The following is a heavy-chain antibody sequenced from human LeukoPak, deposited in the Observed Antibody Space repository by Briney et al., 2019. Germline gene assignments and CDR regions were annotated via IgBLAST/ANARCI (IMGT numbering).Heavy chain of an antibody. J-gene: IGHJ4*02. D-gene: IGHD7-27*01. CDR2: IYYTGT. CDR3: ASRTLGNDY. V-gene: IGHV4-61*01. Sequence: SETLSLTCTVSGGSISSSSYYWSWIRQSPGKGLEWNGYIYYTGTSYNPSLKSRVTISADTSKNQFSLNLSSVTAADTAVYYCASRTLGNDYWGQGTLVTVSS. CDR1: GGSISSSSYY.